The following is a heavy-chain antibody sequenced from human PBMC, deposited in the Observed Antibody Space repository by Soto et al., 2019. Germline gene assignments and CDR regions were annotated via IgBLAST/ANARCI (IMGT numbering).Heavy chain of an antibody. J-gene: IGHJ4*02. D-gene: IGHD2-15*01. V-gene: IGHV3-30*18. CDR2: ISYDGRNI. Sequence: PGGSLRLSCAASGFTFSSYDMHWVRQAPGKGLDWVAVISYDGRNINYADSVKGRFTISRDNSQNTLSLQMNSLRAEDTAVYYCAKVRGILAGGFDHWGQGTLVTVS. CDR3: AKVRGILAGGFDH. CDR1: GFTFSSYD.